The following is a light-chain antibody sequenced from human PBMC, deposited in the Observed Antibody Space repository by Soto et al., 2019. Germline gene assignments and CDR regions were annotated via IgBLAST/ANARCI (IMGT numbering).Light chain of an antibody. Sequence: QPVLTQPPSASGTPGQRVTISCSGSSSDIGSNTVNWYQQLPRTAPRLLIYSNNQRPSGVPDRFSGSTSGTSASLAISGLQSEDEADYYCAAWDDSLDGPVFGGGTKLTVL. V-gene: IGLV1-44*01. CDR1: SSDIGSNT. J-gene: IGLJ3*02. CDR2: SNN. CDR3: AAWDDSLDGPV.